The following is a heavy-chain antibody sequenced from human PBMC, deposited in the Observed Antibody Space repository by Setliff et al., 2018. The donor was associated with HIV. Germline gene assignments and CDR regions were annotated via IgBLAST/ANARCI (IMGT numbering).Heavy chain of an antibody. D-gene: IGHD6-19*01. CDR1: GYTFTSYF. CDR2: INPNDGAT. CDR3: AREYHIEATYTRLANYFDS. V-gene: IGHV1-46*01. J-gene: IGHJ4*02. Sequence: EASVKVSCKASGYTFTSYFLHWVRQAPGQGLEWMGIINPNDGATTYAQNFEGRVTMTRDTSTNTVYMELRSLTSEDTAVFYCAREYHIEATYTRLANYFDSWGQGTLVTVSS.